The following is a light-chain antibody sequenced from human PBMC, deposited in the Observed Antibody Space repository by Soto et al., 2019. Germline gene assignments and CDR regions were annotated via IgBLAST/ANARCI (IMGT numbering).Light chain of an antibody. V-gene: IGLV2-14*01. CDR1: SSDVGGYNY. Sequence: QSALTQPASVSGSPGQSITISCTGTSSDVGGYNYVSWYQQHPGKAPKLMIYDVSNRPSGVSNRVSGSKSGNTASLTISGLQAEDEADYYCSSYTSSSTLMVFVGGTKLTVL. CDR3: SSYTSSSTLMV. J-gene: IGLJ2*01. CDR2: DVS.